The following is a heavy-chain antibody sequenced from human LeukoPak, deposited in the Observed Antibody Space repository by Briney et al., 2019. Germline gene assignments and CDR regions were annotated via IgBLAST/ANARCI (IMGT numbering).Heavy chain of an antibody. CDR3: ASSLLLGSAFDI. CDR2: IYPGDSDT. V-gene: IGHV5-51*01. D-gene: IGHD3-22*01. Sequence: GEALKISCNGSGYSFTSYWIGWVRQMPGEGREWMGIIYPGDSDTRYSPSFQGQVTISADKSISTAYMQWSSLKASDNAMYYCASSLLLGSAFDIWGQGTMVTVSS. J-gene: IGHJ3*02. CDR1: GYSFTSYW.